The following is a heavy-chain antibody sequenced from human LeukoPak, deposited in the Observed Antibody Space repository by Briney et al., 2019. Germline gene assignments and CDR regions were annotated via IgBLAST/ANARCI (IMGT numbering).Heavy chain of an antibody. D-gene: IGHD1-14*01. CDR2: ISGSGGST. V-gene: IGHV3-23*01. CDR1: GFTFSSYA. CDR3: AKPRDDTTDYFDY. Sequence: GGSLGLSCAASGFTFSSYAMSWVRQAPGKGLEWVSAISGSGGSTYYADSVKGRFTISRDNSKNTLYLQMNSLRAEDTAVYYCAKPRDDTTDYFDYWGQGTLVTVSS. J-gene: IGHJ4*02.